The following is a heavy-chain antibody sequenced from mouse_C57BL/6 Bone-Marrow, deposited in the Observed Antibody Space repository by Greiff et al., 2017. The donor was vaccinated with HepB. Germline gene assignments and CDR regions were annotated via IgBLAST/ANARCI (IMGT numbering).Heavy chain of an antibody. CDR3: ANGNSFWFAY. CDR2: IYPGNGDT. J-gene: IGHJ3*01. D-gene: IGHD2-1*01. CDR1: GYTFTSYN. V-gene: IGHV1-12*01. Sequence: QVQLQQSGAELVRPGASVKMSCKASGYTFTSYNMHWVKQTPRQGLEGVGAIYPGNGDTSYTQKFKGKATLSEDKSSSTAYMQLSSLTSEDSAVYICANGNSFWFAYWGQGTLVTVSA.